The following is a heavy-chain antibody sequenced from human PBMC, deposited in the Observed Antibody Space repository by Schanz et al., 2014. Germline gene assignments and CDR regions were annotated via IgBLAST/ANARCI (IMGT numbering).Heavy chain of an antibody. CDR2: VYMSAAST. CDR3: FSMHYGNSVY. CDR1: GFTVSSNY. V-gene: IGHV3-53*03. J-gene: IGHJ4*02. D-gene: IGHD1-7*01. Sequence: EVQLVESGGGLIQPGGSLRLSCAVSGFTVSSNYMSWVRQAPGKGLEWVSTVYMSAASTRYADSVKGRFTISRDNAKNSVYLQMNSLQTDDTAVYYCFSMHYGNSVYWGQGTLVTVSS.